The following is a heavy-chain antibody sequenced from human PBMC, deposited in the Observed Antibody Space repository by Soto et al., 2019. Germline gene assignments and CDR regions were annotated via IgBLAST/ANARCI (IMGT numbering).Heavy chain of an antibody. J-gene: IGHJ4*02. D-gene: IGHD2-8*01. CDR1: GFTFSSYA. V-gene: IGHV3-23*01. Sequence: GGSLRLSCAASGFTFSSYAMSWVRQAPGKGLEWVSAISGNGADTSYADSVRGRFTISRDNSKDTLFLQMNSLRADDTAVYYCAITNVADASFDYWGQGTLVTVSS. CDR2: ISGNGADT. CDR3: AITNVADASFDY.